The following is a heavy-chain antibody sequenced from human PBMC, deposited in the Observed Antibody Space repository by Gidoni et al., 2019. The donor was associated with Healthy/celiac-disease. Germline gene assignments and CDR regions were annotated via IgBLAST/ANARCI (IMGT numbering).Heavy chain of an antibody. CDR1: GFTFSNAW. CDR2: IKSKTDGGTT. J-gene: IGHJ3*02. D-gene: IGHD3-3*01. Sequence: EVQLVESGGGLVKPGGSLRLSCAASGFTFSNAWMSWVRQAPGKGLEWVGRIKSKTDGGTTDYAAPVKGRFTISRDDSKNTLYLQMNSLKTEDTAVYYCTTASKRFLEWDSYGDAFDIWGQGTMVTVSS. V-gene: IGHV3-15*01. CDR3: TTASKRFLEWDSYGDAFDI.